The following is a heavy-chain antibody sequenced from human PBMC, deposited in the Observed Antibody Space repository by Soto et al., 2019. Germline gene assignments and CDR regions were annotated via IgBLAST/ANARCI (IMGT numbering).Heavy chain of an antibody. V-gene: IGHV3-33*01. CDR1: GFNFRSYG. J-gene: IGHJ5*01. CDR3: ARGRLVVPPFDS. CDR2: IWPDGSDK. D-gene: IGHD2-21*01. Sequence: QVQLVESGGGVVQSGRSRRLSCEVSGFNFRSYGMHWVRQAPGKGPEWVASIWPDGSDKFYVDSVKGRFSISRDNSRKTLNIEMNSRRVEDTAIYYCARGRLVVPPFDSLGRGTLVTVSS.